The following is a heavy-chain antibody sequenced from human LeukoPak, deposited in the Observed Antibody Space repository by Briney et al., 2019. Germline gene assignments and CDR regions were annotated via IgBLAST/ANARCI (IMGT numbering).Heavy chain of an antibody. CDR3: ATFPVVPAATRGRGTYYYYYYYMDV. Sequence: PGGSLRLSCAASGFTFSSYEMNWVRQAPGKGLEWVSYISSSGSTIYYADSVKGRFTISRDNAKNSLYLQMNSPRAEDTAVYYCATFPVVPAATRGRGTYYYYYYYMDVWGKGTTVTISS. CDR2: ISSSGSTI. CDR1: GFTFSSYE. V-gene: IGHV3-48*03. D-gene: IGHD2-2*01. J-gene: IGHJ6*03.